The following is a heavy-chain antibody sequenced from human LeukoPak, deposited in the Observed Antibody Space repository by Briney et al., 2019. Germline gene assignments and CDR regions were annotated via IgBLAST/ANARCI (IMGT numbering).Heavy chain of an antibody. CDR3: ARAWGPYCSGGSCATYYFDY. CDR1: GGSISSYY. Sequence: SETLSLTCTVSGGSISSYYWSWIRQPAGKGLEWIGRIYTSGSTNYNPSLKSRVTMSVDTSKNQFSLQLNSMTAADTAVYYCARAWGPYCSGGSCATYYFDYWGQGTLVTVSS. J-gene: IGHJ4*02. D-gene: IGHD2-15*01. V-gene: IGHV4-4*07. CDR2: IYTSGST.